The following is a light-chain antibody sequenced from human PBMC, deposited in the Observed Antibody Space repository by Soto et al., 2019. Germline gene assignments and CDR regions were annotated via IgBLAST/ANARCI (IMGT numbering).Light chain of an antibody. V-gene: IGLV2-14*01. CDR2: EVN. CDR3: APVRSGTILV. CDR1: RSDNGDSNF. J-gene: IGLJ1*01. Sequence: QSVLTQPASVSGSPGQSVTISCTGPRSDNGDSNFISWYQHSPGKAPRLLIYEVNNRPSGVSKRFSGSKAGNTASLTIPGLLDEEKADYFSAPVRSGTILVFGSGTKVTV.